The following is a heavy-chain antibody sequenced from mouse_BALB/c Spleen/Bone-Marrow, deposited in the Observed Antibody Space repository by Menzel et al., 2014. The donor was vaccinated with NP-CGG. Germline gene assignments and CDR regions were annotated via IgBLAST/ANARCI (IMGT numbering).Heavy chain of an antibody. J-gene: IGHJ4*01. CDR1: GYTFTDHA. V-gene: IGHV1S137*01. CDR3: ARSGKVRNAMDY. CDR2: IRGYYGDA. Sequence: VQLQQSGAKLVRPGVSVKISCKDSGYTFTDHAIHWVKRSHAKSLEWIGVIRGYYGDAIYSQKFKGKATMTVDKSFSTAYMELARLTSEDSALYYCARSGKVRNAMDYWGQGTSVTVSS. D-gene: IGHD2-14*01.